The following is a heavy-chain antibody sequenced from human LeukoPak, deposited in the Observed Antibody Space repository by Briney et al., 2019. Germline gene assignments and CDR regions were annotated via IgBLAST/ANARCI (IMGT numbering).Heavy chain of an antibody. Sequence: GASVKVSCKASGYTFTNYYIHWVRQAPGQGLEWMGLINPSGGNTNYAQNFQGRVTMTRDTSTSTVYMGLSSLRSEDTAVYYCARVEKYYDILTGYPIDYWGQGTLVTVSS. CDR3: ARVEKYYDILTGYPIDY. D-gene: IGHD3-9*01. V-gene: IGHV1-46*01. J-gene: IGHJ4*02. CDR2: INPSGGNT. CDR1: GYTFTNYY.